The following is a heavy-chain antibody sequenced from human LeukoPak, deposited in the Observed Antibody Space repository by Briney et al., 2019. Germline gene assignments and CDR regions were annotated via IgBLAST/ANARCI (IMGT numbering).Heavy chain of an antibody. CDR2: ISYDGSNK. CDR3: ARHRNIRY. J-gene: IGHJ4*02. Sequence: GGSLRLSCAASGFTFSSYAMHWVRQAPGKGLEWVAVISYDGSNKYYADSVKGRFTISRDNAENSLYLQMHSLTAEDTAVYYCARHRNIRYWGQGTLVTVSS. V-gene: IGHV3-30-3*01. CDR1: GFTFSSYA. D-gene: IGHD1-14*01.